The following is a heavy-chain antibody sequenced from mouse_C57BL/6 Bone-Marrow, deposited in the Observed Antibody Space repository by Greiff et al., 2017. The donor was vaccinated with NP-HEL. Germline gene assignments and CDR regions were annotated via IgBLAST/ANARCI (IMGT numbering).Heavy chain of an antibody. Sequence: DVQLVESGPGLAKPSQTLSLTCSVTGYSITSDYWNWIRKFPGNKLEYMGYISYSGSTYYNPSLKSRISITRDTSKNQYYLQLNSVTTEDTATYYCARYRDGYYVVSDVWGTGTTVTVSS. V-gene: IGHV3-8*01. CDR1: GYSITSDY. J-gene: IGHJ1*03. D-gene: IGHD2-3*01. CDR3: ARYRDGYYVVSDV. CDR2: ISYSGST.